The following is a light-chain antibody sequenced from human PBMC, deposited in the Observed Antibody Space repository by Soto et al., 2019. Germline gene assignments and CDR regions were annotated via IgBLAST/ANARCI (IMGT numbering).Light chain of an antibody. CDR1: QSVNSN. CDR3: QHYNNWPPWP. J-gene: IGKJ1*01. CDR2: GAS. Sequence: EIVLTQSPATLSVSPGERVTLSCRASQSVNSNLAWYQQKPGQAPRLLIYGASTRATGIPARFSGSGSGKEFTLTISSLQSEDFAVYYCQHYNNWPPWPFGQGTEVEVK. V-gene: IGKV3-15*01.